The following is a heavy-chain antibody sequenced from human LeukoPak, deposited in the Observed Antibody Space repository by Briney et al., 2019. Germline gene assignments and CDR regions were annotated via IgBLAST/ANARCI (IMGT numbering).Heavy chain of an antibody. CDR1: GGTFSSYA. CDR2: IIPIPGIA. D-gene: IGHD3-10*01. Sequence: GASVKVSCKASGGTFSSYAISWVRQAPGQGLEWMGRIIPIPGIANYAQKFQGRVTITADKSTSTAYMELSSLRSEDTAVYYCGTYGSGSYDPPDFYYYYYGMDVWGQGTTVTVSS. CDR3: GTYGSGSYDPPDFYYYYYGMDV. V-gene: IGHV1-69*04. J-gene: IGHJ6*02.